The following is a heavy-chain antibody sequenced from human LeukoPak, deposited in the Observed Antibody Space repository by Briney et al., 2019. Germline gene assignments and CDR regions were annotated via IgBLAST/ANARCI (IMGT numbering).Heavy chain of an antibody. CDR3: AKEMSSDYSISWFDP. CDR1: GGSISSYY. Sequence: PSETLSLTCTVSGGSISSYYWSWIRQPPGKGLEWIGYIYYSGSTNYNPSLKGRVTISVDTSKNQFSLKLSSVTAADTAIYYCAKEMSSDYSISWFDPRGQGTLVTVSS. CDR2: IYYSGST. D-gene: IGHD4-11*01. V-gene: IGHV4-59*01. J-gene: IGHJ5*02.